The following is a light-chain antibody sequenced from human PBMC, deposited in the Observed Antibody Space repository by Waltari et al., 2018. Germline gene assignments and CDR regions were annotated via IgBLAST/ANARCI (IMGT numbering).Light chain of an antibody. CDR1: QGVASC. Sequence: DVQMTQSPPSLAASVGDTVPLTCRASQGVASCLAWYQQKPSQPAKVLVYSASIVQSGVPGRLSGSGSGTEFSLTINGLQAEDVATYYCQRYPAAPYTLGQGTK. CDR3: QRYPAAPYT. J-gene: IGKJ2*01. CDR2: SAS. V-gene: IGKV1-27*01.